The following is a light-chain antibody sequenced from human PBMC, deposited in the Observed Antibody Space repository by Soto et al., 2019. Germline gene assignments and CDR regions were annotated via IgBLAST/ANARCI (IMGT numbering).Light chain of an antibody. V-gene: IGLV2-11*01. CDR3: CSSAGTSWV. CDR1: SSDVGGYNY. J-gene: IGLJ3*02. CDR2: DVS. Sequence: QSALTQPRSVSGSPGQSVTISCTGTSSDVGGYNYVSWYQQHPGKVPKVIIHDVSSRPSGVPDRFSGSKSGNTASLTISGLQAEDDGDYYCCSSAGTSWVFGGGTKLTVL.